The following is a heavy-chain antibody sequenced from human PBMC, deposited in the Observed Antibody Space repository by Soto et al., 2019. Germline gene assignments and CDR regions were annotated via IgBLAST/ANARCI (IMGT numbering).Heavy chain of an antibody. J-gene: IGHJ6*02. CDR2: IIPIFGTA. V-gene: IGHV1-69*06. CDR1: GGTFSSYA. Sequence: QVQLVQSGAEVKKPGSSVKVSCKASGGTFSSYAISWVRQAPGQGLEWMGGIIPIFGTANYAQKFQGRVTITADKSTSTAYMELRSLRSEDTAVYYCASGGESRGYSFLGMDVWGQGTTVTVSS. D-gene: IGHD5-12*01. CDR3: ASGGESRGYSFLGMDV.